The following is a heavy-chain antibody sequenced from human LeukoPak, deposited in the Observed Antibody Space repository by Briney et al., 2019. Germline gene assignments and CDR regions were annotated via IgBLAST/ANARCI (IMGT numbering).Heavy chain of an antibody. CDR2: ISSSSSYI. V-gene: IGHV3-21*01. J-gene: IGHJ5*02. CDR3: ARGTPLNAHNWFDP. CDR1: GFTFSSYS. Sequence: GGSLTLSCAASGFTFSSYSMSWVRQAPGKGLEWVCSISSSSSYIYYADSVKGRFTISRDNAKNSLYLQMNSLRAEDTAVYYCARGTPLNAHNWFDPWGQGTLVTVSS. D-gene: IGHD1-1*01.